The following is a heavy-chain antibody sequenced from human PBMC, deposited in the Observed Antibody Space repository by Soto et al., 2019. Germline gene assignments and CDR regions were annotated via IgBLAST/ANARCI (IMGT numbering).Heavy chain of an antibody. Sequence: PGESLKISCTGFGYTFTTFWISWVRQMPGRGLEWMGGIDPRDSYTNYSPSFQGHVTISADKSISTAYLQWGSLKASDTAMYYCARLFCSSSTCDSWFDPWGQGTLVTVSS. J-gene: IGHJ5*02. D-gene: IGHD2-2*01. CDR2: IDPRDSYT. CDR1: GYTFTTFW. CDR3: ARLFCSSSTCDSWFDP. V-gene: IGHV5-10-1*01.